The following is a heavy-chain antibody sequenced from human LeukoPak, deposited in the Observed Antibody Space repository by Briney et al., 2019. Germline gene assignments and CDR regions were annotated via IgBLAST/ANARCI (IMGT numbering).Heavy chain of an antibody. D-gene: IGHD3-22*01. CDR1: GFTFSDYY. Sequence: PGGSLRLSCAASGFTFSDYYMSWIRQAPGKGLEWVSYISSSSSYTNYADSVKGRFTISRDNAKNSLYLQMNSLRAEDTAVYYCAKSRSALDSSGSDAFDIWGQGTMVTVSS. J-gene: IGHJ3*02. CDR2: ISSSSSYT. V-gene: IGHV3-11*03. CDR3: AKSRSALDSSGSDAFDI.